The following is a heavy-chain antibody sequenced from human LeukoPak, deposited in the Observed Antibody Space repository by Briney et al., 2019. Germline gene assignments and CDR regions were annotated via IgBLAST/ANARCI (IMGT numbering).Heavy chain of an antibody. D-gene: IGHD3-22*01. V-gene: IGHV3-30-3*01. J-gene: IGHJ5*02. CDR2: ISYDGSNK. CDR1: GFTFSSYA. CDR3: AREVLGDNYYDISVGGGPLNCFAP. Sequence: GGSLRLSCAASGFTFSSYAMHWVRQAPGKGLEWVAVISYDGSNKYYADSVKGRFTISRDNSKNTLYLQMNSLRAEDTAVYYCAREVLGDNYYDISVGGGPLNCFAPWGQEPRATVS.